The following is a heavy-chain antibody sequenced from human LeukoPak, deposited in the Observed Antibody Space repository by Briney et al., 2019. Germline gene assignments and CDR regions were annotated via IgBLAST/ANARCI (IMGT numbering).Heavy chain of an antibody. CDR3: ARGGLRQLNSY. J-gene: IGHJ4*02. V-gene: IGHV3-23*01. Sequence: WVRQAPGKGLEWVSGISGSGGSTYYADSVKGRFTISRDNSRNTLYLQMNSLRAEDTAVYYCARGGLRQLNSYWGQGTLVTVSS. D-gene: IGHD5-12*01. CDR2: ISGSGGST.